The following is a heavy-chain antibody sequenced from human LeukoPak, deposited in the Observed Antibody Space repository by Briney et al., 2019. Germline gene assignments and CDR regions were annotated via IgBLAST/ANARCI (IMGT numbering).Heavy chain of an antibody. V-gene: IGHV4-38-2*02. CDR3: ARGRLAFDI. CDR1: GYSISSGYY. D-gene: IGHD6-6*01. CDR2: INHSGST. Sequence: PSETLSLTCTVSGYSISSGYYWGWIRQPPGKGLEWIGEINHSGSTNYNPSLKSRVTISVDTSKNQFSLKLSSVTAADTAVYYCARGRLAFDIWGQGTMVTVSS. J-gene: IGHJ3*02.